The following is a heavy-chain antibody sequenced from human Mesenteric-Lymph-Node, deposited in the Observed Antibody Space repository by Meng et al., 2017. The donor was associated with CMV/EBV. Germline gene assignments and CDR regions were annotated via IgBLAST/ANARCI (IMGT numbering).Heavy chain of an antibody. CDR1: GFTFSSYW. D-gene: IGHD3-22*01. Sequence: GGSLRLSCAASGFTFSSYWMSWVRQAPGKGLEWVANIKQGGSEKYYVDSVKGRFTISRDNAKNSLYLQMNSLRAEDTAVYYCARDFDYYDSSGYHTALLDYWGQGTLVTVSS. V-gene: IGHV3-7*01. CDR2: IKQGGSEK. CDR3: ARDFDYYDSSGYHTALLDY. J-gene: IGHJ4*02.